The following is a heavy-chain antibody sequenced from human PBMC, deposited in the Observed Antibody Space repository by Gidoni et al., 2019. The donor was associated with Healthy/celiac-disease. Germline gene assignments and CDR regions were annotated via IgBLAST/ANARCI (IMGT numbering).Heavy chain of an antibody. J-gene: IGHJ6*02. Sequence: QVTLRESGPALVKPTQTLTLTCTFSGFSPSTSGMCVSWIRQPPGKALEWLALIDWDDDKYYSTSLKTRLTISKDTSKNQVVLTMTNMDPVDTATYYCARINSYGSDYYGMDVWGQGTTVTVSS. V-gene: IGHV2-70*01. D-gene: IGHD5-18*01. CDR1: GFSPSTSGMC. CDR2: IDWDDDK. CDR3: ARINSYGSDYYGMDV.